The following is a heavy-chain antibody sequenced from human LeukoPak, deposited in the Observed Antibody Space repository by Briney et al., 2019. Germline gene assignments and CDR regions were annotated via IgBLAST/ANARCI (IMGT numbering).Heavy chain of an antibody. J-gene: IGHJ4*02. CDR1: GFTFSSYA. CDR3: AKEVRVWSYFDY. D-gene: IGHD3-10*01. CDR2: TSGSGGST. V-gene: IGHV3-23*01. Sequence: PGGSLRLSCAASGFTFSSYAMSWVRQAPGKGLEWVSATSGSGGSTYYADSVKGRFTISRDNPKNTLYLQMNSLRAEDTAIYYCAKEVRVWSYFDYWGQGTLVTVSS.